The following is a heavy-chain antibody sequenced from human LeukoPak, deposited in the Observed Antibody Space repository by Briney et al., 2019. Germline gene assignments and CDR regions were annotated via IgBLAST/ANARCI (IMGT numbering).Heavy chain of an antibody. CDR3: TKEAKGYEGSYFDY. CDR2: ISGSGANT. Sequence: GGSLRLSCAASGFTFNNYAMSWVRLAPGKGLEWVSVISGSGANTYYADSVKGRFTISRDNSKNTLYLQMNSLRAEDTAAYYCTKEAKGYEGSYFDYWGQGTLVTVSS. D-gene: IGHD6-13*01. J-gene: IGHJ4*02. V-gene: IGHV3-23*01. CDR1: GFTFNNYA.